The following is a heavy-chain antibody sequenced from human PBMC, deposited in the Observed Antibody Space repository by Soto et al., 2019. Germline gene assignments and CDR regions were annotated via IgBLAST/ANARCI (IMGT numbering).Heavy chain of an antibody. CDR3: VRGRPRAVSTLPLFDS. D-gene: IGHD6-25*01. J-gene: IGHJ4*02. Sequence: QVQLVEPGRRVLHPPRPPRPSCVPSGLTASTIGMHRLRPAPGTGLEWVAVIWFDGSREYYADSVRGRFTISRDNSKNTLYLQMNSLRADDSALYYCVRGRPRAVSTLPLFDSWGQGALVTVSS. V-gene: IGHV3-33*01. CDR1: GLTASTIG. CDR2: IWFDGSRE.